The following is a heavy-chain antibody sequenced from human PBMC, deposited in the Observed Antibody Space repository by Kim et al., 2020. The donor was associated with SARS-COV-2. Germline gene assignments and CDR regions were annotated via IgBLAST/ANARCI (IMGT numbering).Heavy chain of an antibody. V-gene: IGHV3-23*01. D-gene: IGHD2-2*01. Sequence: GGSLRLSCEASGFTLSTYDMSWVRQAPGKGLDWVSTISRSDGTTFYADYAKGRFTISRDTSKNTLSLQMNNLSAEDTALYYCAINPSASGATGVVWGQGT. CDR3: AINPSASGATGVV. CDR1: GFTLSTYD. J-gene: IGHJ3*01. CDR2: ISRSDGTT.